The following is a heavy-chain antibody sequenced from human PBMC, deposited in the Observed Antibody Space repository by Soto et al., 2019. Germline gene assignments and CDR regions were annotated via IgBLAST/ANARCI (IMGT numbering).Heavy chain of an antibody. Sequence: PGGSLRLSCAASGFTFSSYSMNWVRQAPGKGLERVSSISSLSSYTYYADSMKGRFTISRDNAKNSLYLQMNSLRAEDTAVYYCARDRGDDKSGYYYSPDAFNIWGQGTMVTVSS. CDR1: GFTFSSYS. D-gene: IGHD3-22*01. V-gene: IGHV3-21*01. CDR3: ARDRGDDKSGYYYSPDAFNI. J-gene: IGHJ3*02. CDR2: ISSLSSYT.